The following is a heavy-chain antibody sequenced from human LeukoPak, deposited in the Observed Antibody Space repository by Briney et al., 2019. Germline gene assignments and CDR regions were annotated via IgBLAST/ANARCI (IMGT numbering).Heavy chain of an antibody. Sequence: SVKVCCKASGGTFSSYTISWVRQAPGQGREWMGRIVPIRGIGNYAQKFQGRVTITADKSTSTAYMELSSLRSEDPAVSYCARVLRNYYDSSDYYYYGMDVWGQGTTVTVSS. CDR3: ARVLRNYYDSSDYYYYGMDV. V-gene: IGHV1-69*02. CDR1: GGTFSSYT. CDR2: IVPIRGIG. D-gene: IGHD3-22*01. J-gene: IGHJ6*02.